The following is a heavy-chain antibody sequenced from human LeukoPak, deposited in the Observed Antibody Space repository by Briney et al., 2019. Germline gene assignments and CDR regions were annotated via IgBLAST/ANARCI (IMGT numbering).Heavy chain of an antibody. J-gene: IGHJ6*03. D-gene: IGHD4-17*01. Sequence: SETLSLTCAVYGGSFSGYYWSWIRQPPEKGLEWIGEINHSGNTNYNPSLKSRVTISVDTSKNQFSLKLSSVTAADTAVYYCAGVTVYYMDVWGKGTTVTVSS. V-gene: IGHV4-34*01. CDR1: GGSFSGYY. CDR2: INHSGNT. CDR3: AGVTVYYMDV.